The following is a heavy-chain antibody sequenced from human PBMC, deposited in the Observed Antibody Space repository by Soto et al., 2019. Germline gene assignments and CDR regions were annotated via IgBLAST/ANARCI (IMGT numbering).Heavy chain of an antibody. Sequence: AASVKVSCKASGYTFTHYYIHWVRQAPGQGLEWMGMINPSGGSTDYAQKFQGRVTMTTDTSTTTVYMELSSLRSDDTAVYYCARPPFPGCINGVCYPCDHWGQGTLVTVSS. CDR2: INPSGGST. D-gene: IGHD2-8*01. CDR1: GYTFTHYY. J-gene: IGHJ4*02. V-gene: IGHV1-46*01. CDR3: ARPPFPGCINGVCYPCDH.